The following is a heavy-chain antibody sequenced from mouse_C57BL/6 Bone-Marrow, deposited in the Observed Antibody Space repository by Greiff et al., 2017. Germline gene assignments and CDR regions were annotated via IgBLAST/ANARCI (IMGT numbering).Heavy chain of an antibody. D-gene: IGHD2-3*01. V-gene: IGHV1-64*01. CDR1: GYTFTSYW. J-gene: IGHJ2*01. CDR2: IHPNSGST. Sequence: VQLQQPGAELVKPGASVKLSCKASGYTFTSYWMHWVKQRPGQGLEWIGMIHPNSGSTNYNEKFKSKATLTVDKSSNTAYMQLSSLTSEDSAVYYCARRLLLYFDYWGQGTTLTVSS. CDR3: ARRLLLYFDY.